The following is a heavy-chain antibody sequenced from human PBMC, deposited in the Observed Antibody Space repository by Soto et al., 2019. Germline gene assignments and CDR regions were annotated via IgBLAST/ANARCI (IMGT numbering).Heavy chain of an antibody. J-gene: IGHJ4*02. CDR2: IRSKAYGGTT. D-gene: IGHD5-12*01. Sequence: GGSLRLSCTASGVTFGDYALSWVRQAPGKGLEWVGFIRSKAYGGTTEYAASVKGRFTISRDDSKSIAYLQMNSPKTEDTAVYYCSRESGGPGWGQGTLVTVSS. CDR3: SRESGGPG. V-gene: IGHV3-49*04. CDR1: GVTFGDYA.